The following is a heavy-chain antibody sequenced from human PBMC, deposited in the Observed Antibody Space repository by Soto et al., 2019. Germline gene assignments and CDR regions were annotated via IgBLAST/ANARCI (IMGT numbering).Heavy chain of an antibody. CDR1: GDSISNSNYY. CDR3: AGQIYDFFWGPYRPLYFDY. Sequence: SETLSLTCSVSGDSISNSNYYWGWIRQPPGKGLEWIGSIYYSGSTYYNPSLKSRVTISVDTSNNQFSLNLRSVTAADTAVYYCAGQIYDFFWGPYRPLYFDYWGQGTLVPVSS. V-gene: IGHV4-39*01. J-gene: IGHJ4*02. CDR2: IYYSGST. D-gene: IGHD3-16*02.